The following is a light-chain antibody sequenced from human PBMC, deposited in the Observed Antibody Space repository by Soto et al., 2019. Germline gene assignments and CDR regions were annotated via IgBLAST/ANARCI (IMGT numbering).Light chain of an antibody. J-gene: IGKJ1*01. V-gene: IGKV3-15*01. CDR1: QSVSSN. CDR3: QQYNNWPPWT. Sequence: EIVLTQSPATLSVSPGGRATLSCRASQSVSSNLAWYQQKLAQAPRLLIYGASTRATGIPARFSGSGSGTEFTLTISSLQSEDFAVYYCQQYNNWPPWTCGQGTMVEIK. CDR2: GAS.